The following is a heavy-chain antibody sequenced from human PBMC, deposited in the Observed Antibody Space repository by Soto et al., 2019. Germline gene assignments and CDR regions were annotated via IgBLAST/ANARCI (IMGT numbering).Heavy chain of an antibody. V-gene: IGHV3-73*02. CDR1: GFIFSGTT. CDR2: IRGRADNYAT. Sequence: EVQLVESGGDLVQPGGSLKLSCAASGFIFSGTTIHWVRQASGEGLEWVGRIRGRADNYATGYAASVKGRFTISRDDSKKTAYLQMNSLTTEDTAVYFCTRAPDGNNADYWGQGTLVTVSS. CDR3: TRAPDGNNADY. J-gene: IGHJ4*02. D-gene: IGHD6-13*01.